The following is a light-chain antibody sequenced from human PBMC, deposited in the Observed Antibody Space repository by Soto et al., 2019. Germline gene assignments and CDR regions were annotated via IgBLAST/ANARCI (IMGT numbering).Light chain of an antibody. CDR3: QQYNKWPPRT. CDR2: AAS. Sequence: EIVMTQSPATLSVSPGERATLSCRASQSVSNDLVWYQQKPGQAPRLLIYAASTRATGIPTRFSGSGSGTEFTLTISGLQSEDFAVYYCQQYNKWPPRTFGQGTKVESK. J-gene: IGKJ1*01. V-gene: IGKV3-15*01. CDR1: QSVSND.